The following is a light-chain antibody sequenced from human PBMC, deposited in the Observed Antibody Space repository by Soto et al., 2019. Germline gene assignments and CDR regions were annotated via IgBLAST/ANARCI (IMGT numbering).Light chain of an antibody. CDR1: QIISSSY. V-gene: IGKV3-20*01. Sequence: EIVLTQSPGTLSLSPGERATLSCRASQIISSSYLAWYQQKPGQAPRLLFYGASNRATGIPDRFSGSGSGTDFTLTISRLEPEDFAVYYCQQYGRSPPWTFGQGTKVDIK. J-gene: IGKJ1*01. CDR3: QQYGRSPPWT. CDR2: GAS.